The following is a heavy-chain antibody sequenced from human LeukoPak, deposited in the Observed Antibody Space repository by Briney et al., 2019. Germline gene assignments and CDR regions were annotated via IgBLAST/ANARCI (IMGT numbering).Heavy chain of an antibody. CDR1: GFTFSSYG. CDR2: ISYDGSNK. J-gene: IGHJ6*02. CDR3: AKYSSSSNNYYGMDV. Sequence: GGSLRLSCAASGFTFSSYGMHWVRQAPGKGLEWVAVISYDGSNKYYADSVKGRFTISRDNSKNTLYLQMNSLRAEDTAVYYCAKYSSSSNNYYGMDVWGQGTTVTVSS. D-gene: IGHD6-6*01. V-gene: IGHV3-30*18.